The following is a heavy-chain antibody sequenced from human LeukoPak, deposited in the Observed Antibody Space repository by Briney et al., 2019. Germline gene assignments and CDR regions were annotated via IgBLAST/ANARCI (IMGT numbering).Heavy chain of an antibody. Sequence: GGSLRLSCAASGFTFSSYEMNWVRQASGKGPEWVSYISSSGSTINYADSVKGRFTISRGNAKNSLYLQMNSLRAEDTAVYYCAELGITMIGGVWGKGTTVTISS. CDR1: GFTFSSYE. CDR3: AELGITMIGGV. V-gene: IGHV3-48*03. J-gene: IGHJ6*04. D-gene: IGHD3-10*02. CDR2: ISSSGSTI.